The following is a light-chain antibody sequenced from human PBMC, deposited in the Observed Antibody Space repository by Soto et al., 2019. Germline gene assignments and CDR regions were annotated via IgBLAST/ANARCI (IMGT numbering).Light chain of an antibody. Sequence: QSALTQPASVSGSPGQSVTISCTGTSSDVGSYNLVSWYQQHPGKAPKVVIYEDTKRPSGVSDHFSGSKSGNTASLTISGLQADDEADYHCSSYAGSSTLVFGGGTKLTVL. CDR3: SSYAGSSTLV. J-gene: IGLJ3*02. V-gene: IGLV2-23*01. CDR1: SSDVGSYNL. CDR2: EDT.